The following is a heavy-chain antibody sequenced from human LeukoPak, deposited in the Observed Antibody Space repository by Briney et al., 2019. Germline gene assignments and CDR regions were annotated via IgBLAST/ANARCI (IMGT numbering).Heavy chain of an antibody. V-gene: IGHV4-59*08. CDR2: IYYSGRT. J-gene: IGHJ5*02. CDR1: GGSISSYY. D-gene: IGHD3-16*02. CDR3: ARLYYDYVWGSYRYTPPGWFDP. Sequence: PSETLSLTCTVSGGSISSYYWSWIRQPPGKGLEWIGYIYYSGRTNYNPYLKSRVTISVDTAKNQFSLKLTSVAAADTAVYYCARLYYDYVWGSYRYTPPGWFDPWGQGTLVTVSS.